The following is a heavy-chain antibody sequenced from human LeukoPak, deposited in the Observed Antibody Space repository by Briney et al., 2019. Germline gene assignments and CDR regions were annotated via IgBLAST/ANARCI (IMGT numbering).Heavy chain of an antibody. Sequence: GGSLRLSCAASGFTFSSYWMNWVRQAPGKGLVWVSRIASDGSSTTYADSVKGRFSISRDDAKSSLYLQMNSLRAEDTAVYYCARRNAMDVWGQGTTVIVFS. CDR2: IASDGSST. CDR1: GFTFSSYW. V-gene: IGHV3-74*01. J-gene: IGHJ6*02. CDR3: ARRNAMDV.